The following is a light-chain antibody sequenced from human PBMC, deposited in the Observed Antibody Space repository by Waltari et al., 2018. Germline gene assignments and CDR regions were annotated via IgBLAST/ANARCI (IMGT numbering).Light chain of an antibody. CDR1: STDLGSSTL. CDR2: EGT. Sequence: QSALTQPASVSGSPGQSITISCTGSSTDLGSSTLVSWYQHHPDKAPKLLIYEGTERPSGISHRFSGSKSGNTASLTISTLQAEDEADYYCFSYADGRSLVFGGGTK. V-gene: IGLV2-23*01. CDR3: FSYADGRSLV. J-gene: IGLJ2*01.